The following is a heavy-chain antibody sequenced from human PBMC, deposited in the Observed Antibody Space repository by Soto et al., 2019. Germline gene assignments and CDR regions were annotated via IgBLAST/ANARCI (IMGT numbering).Heavy chain of an antibody. CDR1: GFTFSSYA. J-gene: IGHJ3*02. Sequence: EVRLLESGGGLVQPGGSLRLSCAASGFTFSSYAMSWVRQAPGKGLEWVSAISGSGGSTYYADSVKGRFTISRDNSKNTLYLQMNSLRAEDTAVYYCANLDITMVRGDQTDAFDIWGQGTMVTVSS. CDR3: ANLDITMVRGDQTDAFDI. V-gene: IGHV3-23*01. CDR2: ISGSGGST. D-gene: IGHD3-10*01.